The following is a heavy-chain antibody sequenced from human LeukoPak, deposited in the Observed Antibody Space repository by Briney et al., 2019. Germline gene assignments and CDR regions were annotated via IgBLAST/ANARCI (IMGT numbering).Heavy chain of an antibody. V-gene: IGHV1-46*01. D-gene: IGHD1-26*01. CDR2: INLSDDST. Sequence: GASVKVSCKASGYTLTRYYMHWVRSAPGQGLEWVGVINLSDDSTGYAQKFQGRVTVTRDTSTSTVFMELSSLRSEDTAVYYCARVAGDPFDYWGQGTLVTVSS. CDR3: ARVAGDPFDY. J-gene: IGHJ4*02. CDR1: GYTLTRYY.